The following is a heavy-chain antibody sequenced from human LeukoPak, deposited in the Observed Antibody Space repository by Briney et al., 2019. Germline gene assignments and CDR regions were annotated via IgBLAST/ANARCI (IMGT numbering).Heavy chain of an antibody. CDR3: ARAPRGDGYNTYWYFDL. J-gene: IGHJ2*01. V-gene: IGHV1-46*01. CDR1: GYTFTSHG. Sequence: GASVKVSCKASGYTFTSHGISWVRQAPGQGLEWMGIINPSGGSTSYAQKFQGRVTMTRDTSTSTVYMELSSLRSEDTAVYYCARAPRGDGYNTYWYFDLWGRGTLVTVSS. D-gene: IGHD5-24*01. CDR2: INPSGGST.